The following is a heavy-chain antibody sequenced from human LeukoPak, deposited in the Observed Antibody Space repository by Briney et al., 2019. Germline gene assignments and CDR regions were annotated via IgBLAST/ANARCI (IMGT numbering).Heavy chain of an antibody. D-gene: IGHD2-21*02. CDR1: GFTFSSYS. V-gene: IGHV3-21*01. CDR3: ARAGGDDYYYYYMDV. Sequence: TGGSLRLSCAASGFTFSSYSMNWVRQAPGKGLEWVSSISSSSSYIYYADSVKGRFTISRDNAKNSLYLQMNSLRAEDTAVYYCARAGGDDYYYYYMDVWGKGTTVTISS. CDR2: ISSSSSYI. J-gene: IGHJ6*03.